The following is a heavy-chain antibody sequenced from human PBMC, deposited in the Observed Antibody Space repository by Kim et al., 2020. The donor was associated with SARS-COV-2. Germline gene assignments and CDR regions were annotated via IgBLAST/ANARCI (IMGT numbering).Heavy chain of an antibody. V-gene: IGHV3-23*01. D-gene: IGHD3-3*01. CDR3: AKDRTLYYDFWSGYDRPRDGMDV. CDR2: ISGSGGST. J-gene: IGHJ6*02. CDR1: GFTFSSYA. Sequence: GGSLRLSCAASGFTFSSYAMSWVRQAPGKGLEWVSAISGSGGSTYYADSVKGRFTISRDNSKNTLYLQMNSLRAEDTAVYYCAKDRTLYYDFWSGYDRPRDGMDVWGQGATGTVS.